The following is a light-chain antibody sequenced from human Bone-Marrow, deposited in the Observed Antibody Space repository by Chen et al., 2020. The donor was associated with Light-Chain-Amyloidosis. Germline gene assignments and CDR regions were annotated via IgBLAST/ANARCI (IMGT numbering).Light chain of an antibody. CDR2: ELN. Sequence: QSALTQPASVSGSPGQSITISCTGTINDVGAYNHVSWYQHHPGKAPKLSIFELNNRPSGISDRFSGSKSGDTAYLNISGLQAEDEADYYCNSYTRDAICVFGPGTTVTVL. CDR1: INDVGAYNH. CDR3: NSYTRDAICV. J-gene: IGLJ1*01. V-gene: IGLV2-14*01.